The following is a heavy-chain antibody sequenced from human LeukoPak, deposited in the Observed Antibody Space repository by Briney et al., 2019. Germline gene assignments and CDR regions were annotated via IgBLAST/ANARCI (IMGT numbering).Heavy chain of an antibody. J-gene: IGHJ4*02. CDR1: GFAFTNYD. D-gene: IGHD6-13*01. CDR3: AIGQQPYLFDY. Sequence: PGGSLILSCAASGFAFTNYDMSWIRQAPGKGLEWVSSITTSGAGTYYPDFVKGRFTISRDNSKNTLYLQMNSLRAEDTAVFYCAIGQQPYLFDYWGQGTLVTVSS. V-gene: IGHV3-23*01. CDR2: ITTSGAGT.